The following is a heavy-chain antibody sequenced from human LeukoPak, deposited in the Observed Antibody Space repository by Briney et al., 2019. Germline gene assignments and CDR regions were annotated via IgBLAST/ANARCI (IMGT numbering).Heavy chain of an antibody. CDR1: GGSVTSGIYP. J-gene: IGHJ5*02. Sequence: SETLSLTCTVSGGSVTSGIYPWGWIRQSPGKGLEWIGSVYCDGSTHYNPSLQSRVTVSIDTSKNQFSLRLSSVTAADTALYYCARNHYYDGRGRFDPWGQGTLVTVSS. CDR3: ARNHYYDGRGRFDP. D-gene: IGHD3-16*01. V-gene: IGHV4-39*07. CDR2: VYCDGST.